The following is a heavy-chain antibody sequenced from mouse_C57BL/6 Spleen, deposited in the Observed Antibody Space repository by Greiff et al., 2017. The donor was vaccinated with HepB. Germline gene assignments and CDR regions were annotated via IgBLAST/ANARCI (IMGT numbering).Heavy chain of an antibody. J-gene: IGHJ4*01. Sequence: VQLKESGPGLVQPSQSLSITCTVSGFSLTSYGVHWVRQSPGKGLEWLGVIWSGGSTDYNAAFISRLSISKDNSKSQVFFKMNSLQADDTAIYYCARKGGYDYDYAMDYWGQGTSVTVSS. V-gene: IGHV2-2*01. D-gene: IGHD2-4*01. CDR1: GFSLTSYG. CDR3: ARKGGYDYDYAMDY. CDR2: IWSGGST.